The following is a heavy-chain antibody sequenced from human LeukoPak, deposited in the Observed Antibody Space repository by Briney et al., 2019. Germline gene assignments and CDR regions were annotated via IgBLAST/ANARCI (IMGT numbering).Heavy chain of an antibody. CDR1: GGPFSAYY. D-gene: IGHD4/OR15-4a*01. CDR3: ARGRGPNLVY. CDR2: VIQSGST. V-gene: IGHV4-34*01. J-gene: IGHJ4*02. Sequence: PSETLSLTCAVYGGPFSAYYWSWIRQPPGEGLEWIGEVIQSGSTNYNPSLESRVTISVDTSKNQFSLKLSSVTAADTAVYYCARGRGPNLVYWGQGTLVTVSS.